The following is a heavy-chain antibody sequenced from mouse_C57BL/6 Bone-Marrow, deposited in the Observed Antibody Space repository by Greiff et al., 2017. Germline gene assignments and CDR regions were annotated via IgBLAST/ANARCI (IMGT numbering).Heavy chain of an antibody. CDR2: IHPNSGST. CDR3: ARRDSNYFDY. V-gene: IGHV1-64*01. CDR1: GYTFTSYW. Sequence: VQLQQPGAELVKPGASVKLSCKASGYTFTSYWMHWVKQRPGQGLEWIGMIHPNSGSTNYNEKFKSKATLPVDNASSTAYMQLSSLTSEDSAVYYCARRDSNYFDYWGQGTTLTVSS. J-gene: IGHJ2*01.